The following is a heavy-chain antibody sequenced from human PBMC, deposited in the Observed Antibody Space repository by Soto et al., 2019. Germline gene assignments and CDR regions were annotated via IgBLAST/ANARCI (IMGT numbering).Heavy chain of an antibody. CDR2: INYSGIT. D-gene: IGHD4-17*01. CDR1: GDSIDSGDYY. V-gene: IGHV4-31*03. J-gene: IGHJ5*02. CDR3: ARYYGDYRNWFDP. Sequence: PSETLSLTCTVSGDSIDSGDYYWSWNRQLPGKGLEWIGYINYSGITYYNPSLKSRLTISVDTSKNQFSLKLNSVTAADTAVYYCARYYGDYRNWFDPWGQGTLVTVSS.